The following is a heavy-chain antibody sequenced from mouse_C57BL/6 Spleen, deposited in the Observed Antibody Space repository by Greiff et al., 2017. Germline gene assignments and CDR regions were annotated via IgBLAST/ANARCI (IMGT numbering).Heavy chain of an antibody. CDR2: ISSGGDYI. J-gene: IGHJ4*01. Sequence: DVKLQESGEGLVKPGGSLKLSCAASGFTFSSYAMSWVRQTPEKRLEWVAYISSGGDYIYYADTVKGRFTISRDNARNTLYLQMSSLKSEDTAMYYCTNYYGSSYVDYYAMDYWGQGTSVTVSS. V-gene: IGHV5-9-1*02. D-gene: IGHD1-1*01. CDR1: GFTFSSYA. CDR3: TNYYGSSYVDYYAMDY.